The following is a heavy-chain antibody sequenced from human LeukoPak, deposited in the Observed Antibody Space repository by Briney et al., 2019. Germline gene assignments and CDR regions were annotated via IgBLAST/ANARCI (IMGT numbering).Heavy chain of an antibody. J-gene: IGHJ5*02. CDR1: GYSFTSYW. CDR3: ARQGRHFDWFDWFDP. D-gene: IGHD3-9*01. Sequence: GESLKISCKGSGYSFTSYWIGWVRQMPGKGLEWMGIIYPGDSDTRYSPSFQGQVTISADKSISTAYLQWSSLKASDTAMYYCARQGRHFDWFDWFDPWGQGTLVTVSS. V-gene: IGHV5-51*01. CDR2: IYPGDSDT.